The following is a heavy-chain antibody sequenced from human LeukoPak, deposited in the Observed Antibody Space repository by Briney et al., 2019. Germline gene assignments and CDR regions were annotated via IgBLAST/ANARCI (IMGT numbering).Heavy chain of an antibody. J-gene: IGHJ5*02. CDR1: GYTFTSYG. CDR2: ISAYNGNT. CDR3: ARVRFGWFDP. Sequence: ASVKVSCKASGYTFTSYGISWVRQAPGQGLEWLGWISAYNGNTNYAQKLQGRVTMTTDTSTSTAHMELSSLRSEDTAVYYCARVRFGWFDPWGQGTLVTVSS. V-gene: IGHV1-18*01. D-gene: IGHD3-10*01.